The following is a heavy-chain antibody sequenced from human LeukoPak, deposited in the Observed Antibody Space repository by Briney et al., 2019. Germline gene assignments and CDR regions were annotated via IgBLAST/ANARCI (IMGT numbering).Heavy chain of an antibody. V-gene: IGHV3-21*01. Sequence: GGSLRLSCAASGFTFSSYNMNWVRQAPGKGLEWVSSISGSSSYIYYTDSVKGRFTISRDNAKNSLYLQMNSLRADDTAIYYCARVSLGAAAGTSRWGQGTLVTVSS. D-gene: IGHD6-13*01. CDR1: GFTFSSYN. CDR3: ARVSLGAAAGTSR. J-gene: IGHJ4*02. CDR2: ISGSSSYI.